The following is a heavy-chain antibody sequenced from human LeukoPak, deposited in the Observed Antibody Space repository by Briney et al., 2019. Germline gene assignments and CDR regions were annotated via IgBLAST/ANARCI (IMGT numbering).Heavy chain of an antibody. J-gene: IGHJ5*02. Sequence: SETLSLTCTVSGGSISSSSYHWGWIRQPPGKGLEWIGSIYYSGSTYYNPSLKSRVTISVDTSKNQFSLKLSSVTAADTAVYYCARAPRAYGDYAEWFDPWGQGTLVTVSS. CDR2: IYYSGST. V-gene: IGHV4-39*07. CDR1: GGSISSSSYH. D-gene: IGHD4-17*01. CDR3: ARAPRAYGDYAEWFDP.